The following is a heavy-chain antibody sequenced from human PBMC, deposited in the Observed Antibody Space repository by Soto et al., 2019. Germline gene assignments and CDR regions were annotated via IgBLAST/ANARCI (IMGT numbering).Heavy chain of an antibody. V-gene: IGHV3-30*18. D-gene: IGHD1-26*01. CDR3: AKDPYSGSYSPHHYYYYYGMDV. CDR1: GFTFSSYG. CDR2: ISYDGSNK. Sequence: GGSLRLSCAASGFTFSSYGMHWVRQAPGKGLEWVAVISYDGSNKYYADSVKGRFTISRDNSKSTLYLQMNSLRAEDTAVYYCAKDPYSGSYSPHHYYYYYGMDVWGQGTTVTVSS. J-gene: IGHJ6*02.